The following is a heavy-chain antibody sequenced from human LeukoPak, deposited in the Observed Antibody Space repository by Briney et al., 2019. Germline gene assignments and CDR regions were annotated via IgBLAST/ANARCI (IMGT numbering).Heavy chain of an antibody. Sequence: SETLSLTCTVSGGSISSYYWSWIRQPAGKGLEWIGRIYTSGSTNYNPSLKSRVTMSVDTSKNQFSLKLSSVTAADTAVYYCARMYYDFWSGPNESYYYYGMDVWGQGTTVTVSS. J-gene: IGHJ6*02. V-gene: IGHV4-4*07. CDR2: IYTSGST. CDR1: GGSISSYY. D-gene: IGHD3-3*01. CDR3: ARMYYDFWSGPNESYYYYGMDV.